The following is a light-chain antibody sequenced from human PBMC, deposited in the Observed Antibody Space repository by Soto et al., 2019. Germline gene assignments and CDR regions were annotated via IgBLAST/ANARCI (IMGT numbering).Light chain of an antibody. Sequence: EIVMTQSPATLSVSPGERATLSCRASQSVSSNLAWYQQKPGQAPRLLIYGASTRATGIPARFSGSRSGTEFTLTISSLQSEDFAVYYCQQYNNWPYTFGQGTKLAIK. CDR2: GAS. CDR1: QSVSSN. V-gene: IGKV3-15*01. CDR3: QQYNNWPYT. J-gene: IGKJ2*01.